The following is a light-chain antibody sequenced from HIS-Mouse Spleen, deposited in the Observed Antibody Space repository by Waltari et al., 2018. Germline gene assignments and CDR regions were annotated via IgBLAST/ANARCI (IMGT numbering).Light chain of an antibody. J-gene: IGLJ1*01. CDR2: EVS. V-gene: IGLV2-8*01. CDR1: SSDVGGYNY. Sequence: QSALPQPPSASGPPGPSVTISCTGTSSDVGGYNYVSWYQQHPGKATQLMIYEVSKLPSGVPDRFSGSKSGDTASLTVSGLQAEDEADYYCSSYAGSNNYVFGTGTKVTVL. CDR3: SSYAGSNNYV.